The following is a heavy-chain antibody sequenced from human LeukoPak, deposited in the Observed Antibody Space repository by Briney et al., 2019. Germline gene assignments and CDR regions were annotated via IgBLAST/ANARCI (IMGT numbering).Heavy chain of an antibody. D-gene: IGHD5-18*01. Sequence: GSSVKVSCKASGGTFSSYTINWVRQAPGQGLEWMGGIVPIFGTTNYAQKFQGRVTITADKSTSTAYMELSSLRSEDTAVYYCAREGVGYSYSEKNWFDPWGQGTLVTVSS. CDR2: IVPIFGTT. J-gene: IGHJ5*02. CDR1: GGTFSSYT. V-gene: IGHV1-69*06. CDR3: AREGVGYSYSEKNWFDP.